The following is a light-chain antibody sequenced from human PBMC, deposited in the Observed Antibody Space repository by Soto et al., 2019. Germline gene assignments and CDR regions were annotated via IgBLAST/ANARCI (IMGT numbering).Light chain of an antibody. CDR1: QSVLHTSNNKNY. J-gene: IGKJ1*01. V-gene: IGKV4-1*01. CDR3: QQYYSAPWT. CDR2: WAS. Sequence: DIVMTQSPDSLPVSLGERATINCKSSQSVLHTSNNKNYLAWFQQKPGQPPRLLIYWASTRGSGVPDRFSGSGSGVDFTLTISSLQAEDVAVYSCQQYYSAPWTFGQGTRVEIK.